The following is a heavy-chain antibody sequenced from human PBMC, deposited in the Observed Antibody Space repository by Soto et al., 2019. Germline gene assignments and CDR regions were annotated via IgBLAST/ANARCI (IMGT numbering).Heavy chain of an antibody. CDR1: GFAFNNYG. V-gene: IGHV3-30*18. CDR3: AKDEWGDFYDSSGYPQQDY. D-gene: IGHD3-22*01. CDR2: ISFEGSNK. Sequence: QVQLVESGGGVVQPGRSLRLSCTASGFAFNNYGMHWIRQAPGKGLEWVALISFEGSNKYYSDSMKGRFTLSRDNSSNTLYLHMNSLRAEDTAVYYCAKDEWGDFYDSSGYPQQDYWGQGTLVTVSS. J-gene: IGHJ4*02.